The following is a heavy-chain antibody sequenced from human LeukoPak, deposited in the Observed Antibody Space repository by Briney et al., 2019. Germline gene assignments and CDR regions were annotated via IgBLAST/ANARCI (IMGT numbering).Heavy chain of an antibody. CDR1: GYSFTTYD. J-gene: IGHJ4*02. V-gene: IGHV1-8*01. CDR3: AKNVRDTGTFDY. D-gene: IGHD5-18*01. Sequence: ASVKVSCKASGYSFTTYDINWVRQATGQGLEWMGWMNPNSGNTGYVQRLQGRVTMTRDTSISTAYMELNSLTSEDTAVYYCAKNVRDTGTFDYWGQGTLVTVSS. CDR2: MNPNSGNT.